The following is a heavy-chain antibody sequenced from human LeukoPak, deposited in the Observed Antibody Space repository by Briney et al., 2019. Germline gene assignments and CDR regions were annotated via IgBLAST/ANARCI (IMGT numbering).Heavy chain of an antibody. J-gene: IGHJ4*02. D-gene: IGHD3-22*01. Sequence: GGSLRLSCAVSGFTFSSTAMTWVRQAPGKGLEWVSTITGNDDGTYYADSVKGRFTISRDYSKNTLHLQMNSLRVEDAAIYYCAKGPQLGSGYHPACWGQGTLVTVSS. V-gene: IGHV3-23*01. CDR2: ITGNDDGT. CDR3: AKGPQLGSGYHPAC. CDR1: GFTFSSTA.